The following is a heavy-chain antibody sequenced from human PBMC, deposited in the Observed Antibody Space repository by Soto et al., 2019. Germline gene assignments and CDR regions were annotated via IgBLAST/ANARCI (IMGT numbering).Heavy chain of an antibody. V-gene: IGHV4-34*01. D-gene: IGHD3-22*01. CDR3: ARRNYYDSSGHDYYGMDV. CDR2: IKYSGST. Sequence: PSETLSLTCAVYGGSFSGYYWSWIRQPPGKGLEWNGEIKYSGSTNHNPSLNSRVTISVDTSKNQFSLKLSSVTAADTAVYYCARRNYYDSSGHDYYGMDVWGQGTTVTVSS. CDR1: GGSFSGYY. J-gene: IGHJ6*02.